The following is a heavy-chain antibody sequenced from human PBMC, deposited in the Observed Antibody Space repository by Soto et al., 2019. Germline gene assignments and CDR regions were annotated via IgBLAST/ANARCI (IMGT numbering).Heavy chain of an antibody. V-gene: IGHV4-4*02. D-gene: IGHD3-10*01. CDR1: GGSISSSNW. J-gene: IGHJ6*02. Sequence: SETLSLTCAVSGGSISSSNWWSWVRQPPGKGLEWIGEIYHSGSTNYNPSLKSRVTISVDKSMNQFSLKLSSVTAADTAVYYCARDQLGENYYYYGLDVWGQGTMVTVSS. CDR2: IYHSGST. CDR3: ARDQLGENYYYYGLDV.